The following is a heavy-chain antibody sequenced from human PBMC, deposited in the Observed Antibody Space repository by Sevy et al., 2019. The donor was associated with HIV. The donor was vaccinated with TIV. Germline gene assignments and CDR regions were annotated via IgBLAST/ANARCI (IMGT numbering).Heavy chain of an antibody. D-gene: IGHD7-27*01. V-gene: IGHV3-49*04. CDR3: TRWGGSHSIFDD. Sequence: GGSLRLSCTASGFIFGDYGMSWVRQAPGKGLEWIAFFKSKIHGGTTENAASVKGRFTISRDDSKNIVNLQKCNLKTESTAVYYCTRWGGSHSIFDDWGQGTLVTVSS. CDR1: GFIFGDYG. CDR2: FKSKIHGGTT. J-gene: IGHJ4*02.